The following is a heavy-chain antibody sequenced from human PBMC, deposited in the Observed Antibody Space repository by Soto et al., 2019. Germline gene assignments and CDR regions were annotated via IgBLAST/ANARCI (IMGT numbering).Heavy chain of an antibody. CDR2: ISPYSGYT. J-gene: IGHJ4*02. CDR3: AREASVLIPAAQPSRFDS. Sequence: ASVKVSCKGFGYSFMKYGINWVRQAPGQGLEWVGWISPYSGYTHSAQKFHGRLTLTTDTAASTAYMELRILRSVDTALYYCAREASVLIPAAQPSRFDSWGQGTLVTVSS. V-gene: IGHV1-18*01. D-gene: IGHD2-2*01. CDR1: GYSFMKYG.